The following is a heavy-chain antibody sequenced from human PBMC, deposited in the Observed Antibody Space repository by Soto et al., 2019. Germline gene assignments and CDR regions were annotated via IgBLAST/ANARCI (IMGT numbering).Heavy chain of an antibody. D-gene: IGHD1-7*01. CDR1: GYTFTGYY. CDR3: ARDSGGAGTTSYYFDY. J-gene: IGHJ4*02. V-gene: IGHV1-2*02. CDR2: INPNSGGT. Sequence: ASVKVSCKASGYTFTGYYMHWVRQAPGQGLEWMGWINPNSGGTNYAQKFQGRVTMTRDTSISTAYMELSRLRSGGTAVYYCARDSGGAGTTSYYFDYWGQGTLVTVSS.